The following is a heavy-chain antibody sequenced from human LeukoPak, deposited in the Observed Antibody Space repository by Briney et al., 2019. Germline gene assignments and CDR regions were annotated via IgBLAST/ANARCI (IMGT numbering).Heavy chain of an antibody. Sequence: PGGSLRLSCAASGFTFSSYAMSWVRQAPGKGLEWVSLISGSGGTTYYADSVKGRFTISRDNSKSTLYLQMNSLRAEDTAVYYCAKAYCRRPTSYSPYYWGQGTLVTVSS. CDR1: GFTFSSYA. V-gene: IGHV3-23*01. CDR3: AKAYCRRPTSYSPYY. D-gene: IGHD2-2*01. J-gene: IGHJ4*02. CDR2: ISGSGGTT.